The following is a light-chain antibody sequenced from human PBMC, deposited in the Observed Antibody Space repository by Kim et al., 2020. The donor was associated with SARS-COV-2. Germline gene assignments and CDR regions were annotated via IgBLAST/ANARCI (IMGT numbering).Light chain of an antibody. CDR1: QGIASS. Sequence: AFVGDRGTITCRASQGIASSLLWFQQKPGKVPKRLIHAASNLQSGAPSRFSGSGSGTEFTLTISSLQPEDFATYYCLQYGGLPVTFGGGTRVEIK. CDR3: LQYGGLPVT. J-gene: IGKJ4*01. CDR2: AAS. V-gene: IGKV1-17*03.